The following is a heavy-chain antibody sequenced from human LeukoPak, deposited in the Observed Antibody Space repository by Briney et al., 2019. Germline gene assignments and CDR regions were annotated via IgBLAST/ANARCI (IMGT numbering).Heavy chain of an antibody. CDR3: ARLTTVTTHNWFDP. CDR2: IKQDGSEK. D-gene: IGHD4-17*01. Sequence: GGSLRLSCAASGFTFSSYWMSWVRQAPGKGLEWVANIKQDGSEKYYVDSVKGRFTISRDNAKNSLYLQMNSLRAGDTAVYYCARLTTVTTHNWFDPWGQGTLVTVSS. CDR1: GFTFSSYW. V-gene: IGHV3-7*01. J-gene: IGHJ5*02.